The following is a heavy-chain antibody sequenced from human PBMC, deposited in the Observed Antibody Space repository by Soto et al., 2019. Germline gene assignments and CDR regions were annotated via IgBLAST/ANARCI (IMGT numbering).Heavy chain of an antibody. V-gene: IGHV4-30-2*01. Sequence: SETLSLTCAVSGGSISSGGYSWSWIRQPPGKGLEWIGYIYHSGSTYYNPSLKSRVTISVDRSKNQFSLKLSSVTAADTAVYYCAREDFYFDYWGQGTLVTVSS. CDR3: AREDFYFDY. CDR1: GGSISSGGYS. J-gene: IGHJ4*02. CDR2: IYHSGST.